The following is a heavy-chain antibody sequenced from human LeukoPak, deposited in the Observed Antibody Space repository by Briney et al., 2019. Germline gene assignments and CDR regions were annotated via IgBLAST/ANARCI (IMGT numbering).Heavy chain of an antibody. J-gene: IGHJ4*02. CDR2: IYPGDSDT. D-gene: IGHD3-10*01. V-gene: IGHV5-51*01. CDR1: GYSFTSYW. Sequence: GESLKISCKGSGYSFTSYWIGWVRQMPGKGLEWMGIIYPGDSDTRYSPSFQGQVTFSADKSISTAYLQRNSLKASDTAMYYCARSYYYGSGSYYIPLYWGQGTLVTVSS. CDR3: ARSYYYGSGSYYIPLY.